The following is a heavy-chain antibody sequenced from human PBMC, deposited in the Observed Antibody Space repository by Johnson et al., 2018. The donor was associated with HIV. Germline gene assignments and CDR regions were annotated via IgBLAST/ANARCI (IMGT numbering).Heavy chain of an antibody. V-gene: IGHV3-33*03. CDR2: IWYDGSKK. CDR1: GFTFSNFG. Sequence: QVQLVESGGGVVQPGRSLRLSCAASGFTFSNFGMHWVRQAPGKGLEWVAIIWYDGSKKYYADSVKGRFTISRDNSKNSLYLPMNSLRAEDTAVYYCATRDPTYRPGAFDLWGQGTMVTVSS. CDR3: ATRDPTYRPGAFDL. D-gene: IGHD1-14*01. J-gene: IGHJ3*01.